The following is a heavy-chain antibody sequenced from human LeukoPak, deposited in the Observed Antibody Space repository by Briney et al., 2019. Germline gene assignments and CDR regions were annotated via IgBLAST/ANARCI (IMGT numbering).Heavy chain of an antibody. CDR3: ARGHGDFDY. J-gene: IGHJ4*02. CDR2: ISDSGGST. Sequence: PGGSLRLSCAASGFTFRSYAMSWVRQAPGKGLEWVSAISDSGGSTYYADSVKGRFTISRDISKNTLYLQMNSLRAEDTAVYYCARGHGDFDYWGQGTLITVSS. D-gene: IGHD3-10*01. CDR1: GFTFRSYA. V-gene: IGHV3-23*01.